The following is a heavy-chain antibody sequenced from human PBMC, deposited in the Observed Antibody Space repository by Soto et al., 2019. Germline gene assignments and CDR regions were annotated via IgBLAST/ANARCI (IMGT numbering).Heavy chain of an antibody. CDR2: IYYSGST. D-gene: IGHD6-13*01. Sequence: PSETLSLTCTVSGGSISSSSYYWGWIRQPPGKGLEWIGSIYYSGSTYYNPSLKSQVTLSVDTSKNKLYLKLSCVTAADTAVYYWARPVGEQLVSELERWGKGTMV. CDR3: ARPVGEQLVSELER. J-gene: IGHJ4*02. V-gene: IGHV4-39*01. CDR1: GGSISSSSYY.